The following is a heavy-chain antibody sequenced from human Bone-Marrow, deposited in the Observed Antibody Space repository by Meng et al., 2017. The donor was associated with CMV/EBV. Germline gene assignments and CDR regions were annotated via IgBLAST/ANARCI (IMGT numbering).Heavy chain of an antibody. Sequence: GESLKISCAASGFTFSDYYMSWIRQAPGKGLEWVSYISSSGSTIYYADSVKGRFTISRDNAKNSLYLQMNSLRAEDTAVYYCARYCSSTSCYILLQNGMDVWGQGTTVTVSS. J-gene: IGHJ6*02. CDR1: GFTFSDYY. CDR2: ISSSGSTI. D-gene: IGHD2-2*02. V-gene: IGHV3-11*01. CDR3: ARYCSSTSCYILLQNGMDV.